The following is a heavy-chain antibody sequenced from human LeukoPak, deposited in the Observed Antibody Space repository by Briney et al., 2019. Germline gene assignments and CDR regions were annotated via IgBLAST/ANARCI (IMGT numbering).Heavy chain of an antibody. Sequence: SGGSLRLSCAASGFTVSSNYMSWVRQAPGKGLEWVSVIYSGGSTYYADSVKDRFTSSRDNSKNTLYLQMNSLRAEDTAVYYCARDPTYYYDSSGYSPSNWGQGALVTVSS. J-gene: IGHJ4*02. CDR1: GFTVSSNY. CDR3: ARDPTYYYDSSGYSPSN. D-gene: IGHD3-22*01. V-gene: IGHV3-66*01. CDR2: IYSGGST.